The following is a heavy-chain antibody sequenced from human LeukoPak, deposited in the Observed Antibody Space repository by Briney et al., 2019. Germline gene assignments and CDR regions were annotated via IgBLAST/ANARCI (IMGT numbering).Heavy chain of an antibody. D-gene: IGHD3-10*01. CDR2: ISYDGSNK. J-gene: IGHJ4*02. V-gene: IGHV3-30*18. CDR3: AKGAGELDY. CDR1: GFTFSSYG. Sequence: GGSLRLSCAASGFTFSSYGMHWVRQAPGKGLEWVAVISYDGSNKYYADSVKGRFTISRDNSKNTLYLQMNSLRAEDTAVYYCAKGAGELDYWGQGTLVTVSS.